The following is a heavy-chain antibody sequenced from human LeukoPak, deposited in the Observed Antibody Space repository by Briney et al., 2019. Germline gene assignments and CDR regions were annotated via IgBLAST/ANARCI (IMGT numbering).Heavy chain of an antibody. D-gene: IGHD1-26*01. CDR2: STPIFGTA. J-gene: IGHJ6*02. CDR3: ARWEGGSFARYYYGMDV. CDR1: GGSFSSYD. Sequence: SVKVSCKAAGGSFSSYDIGWVRQAPGQGLEWMGGSTPIFGTANYAQKFQGRVTITADESTSTAYMELSSLRSEDTAVYYCARWEGGSFARYYYGMDVWGQGTTVTVSS. V-gene: IGHV1-69*13.